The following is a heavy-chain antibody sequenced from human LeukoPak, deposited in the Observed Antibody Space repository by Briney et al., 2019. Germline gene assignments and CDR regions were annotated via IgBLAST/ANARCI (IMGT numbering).Heavy chain of an antibody. J-gene: IGHJ6*02. CDR1: GFTFSSYG. CDR2: IWYDGSNK. Sequence: QPGGSLRLSCAASGFTFSSYGMHWVRQAPGKGLEWVAVIWYDGSNKYYADSAKGRFTISRDNSKNTLYLQMNSLRAEDTAVYYCAKGRARFLEWLLYYYYYGMDVWGQGTTVTVSS. D-gene: IGHD3-3*01. V-gene: IGHV3-33*06. CDR3: AKGRARFLEWLLYYYYYGMDV.